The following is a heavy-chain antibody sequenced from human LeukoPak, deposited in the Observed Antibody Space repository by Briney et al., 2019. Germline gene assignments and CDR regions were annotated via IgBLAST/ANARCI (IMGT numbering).Heavy chain of an antibody. CDR3: ARVRRYYYDSSGRWYYFDY. Sequence: GGSLRLSCAASGFTFSSYSMNWVRQAPGKGLEWVSSISSSSSYIYYADSVKGRFTISRDNAKNSLYLQMNSLGAEDTAVYYCARVRRYYYDSSGRWYYFDYWGQGTLVTVSS. CDR1: GFTFSSYS. V-gene: IGHV3-21*01. D-gene: IGHD3-22*01. CDR2: ISSSSSYI. J-gene: IGHJ4*02.